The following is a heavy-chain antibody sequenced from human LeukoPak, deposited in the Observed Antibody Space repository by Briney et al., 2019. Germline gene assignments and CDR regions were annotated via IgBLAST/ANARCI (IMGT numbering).Heavy chain of an antibody. D-gene: IGHD6-19*01. J-gene: IGHJ5*02. CDR3: ARGERVYERYSSGWFKNWFDP. V-gene: IGHV4-34*01. Sequence: SETLSLTCAVYGGSFSGYYWSWIRQPPGKGLEWIGEINHSRSTNYNPSLKSRVTISVDTSKNQFSLKLSSVTAADTAVYYCARGERVYERYSSGWFKNWFDPWGQGTLVTVSS. CDR2: INHSRST. CDR1: GGSFSGYY.